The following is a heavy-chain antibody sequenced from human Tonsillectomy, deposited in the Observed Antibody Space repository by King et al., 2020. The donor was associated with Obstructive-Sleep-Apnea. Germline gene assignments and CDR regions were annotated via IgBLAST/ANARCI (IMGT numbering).Heavy chain of an antibody. D-gene: IGHD3-16*02. J-gene: IGHJ4*02. V-gene: IGHV3-30*04. Sequence: VQLVESGGGVVQPGRSLRLSCAASGVTFSSYAMHWVRQAPGKGLEWGAVISYDGSNKDHTDSVKGRFSISRDNSQNTLYLQMNSLRPEDTAMYYCARDFTMIMFGGVIVDWGQGTLVTVSS. CDR2: ISYDGSNK. CDR1: GVTFSSYA. CDR3: ARDFTMIMFGGVIVD.